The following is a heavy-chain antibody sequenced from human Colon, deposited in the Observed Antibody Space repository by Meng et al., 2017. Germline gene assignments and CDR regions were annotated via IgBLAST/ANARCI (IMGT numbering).Heavy chain of an antibody. CDR3: ARDSGLRAGYSYGYKRVTVGYYYYGMDV. Sequence: GESLKISCAASGFTFSSYWMSWVRQAPGKGLEWVANIKQDGSEKYYVDSVKGRFTISRDNAKNSLYLQMNSLRAEDTAVYYCARDSGLRAGYSYGYKRVTVGYYYYGMDVWGQGTTVTVSS. CDR1: GFTFSSYW. J-gene: IGHJ6*02. CDR2: IKQDGSEK. V-gene: IGHV3-7*01. D-gene: IGHD5-18*01.